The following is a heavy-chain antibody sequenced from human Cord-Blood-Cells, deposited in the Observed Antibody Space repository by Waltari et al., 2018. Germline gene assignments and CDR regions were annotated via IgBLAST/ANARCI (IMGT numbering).Heavy chain of an antibody. J-gene: IGHJ5*02. Sequence: QVQLVQSGAEVKKPGSSVKVSCTASGGTFSSYAITWVRQAPGQGLEWMGRIIPILGIANYAQKFQGRVTITADKSTSTDYMELSSLRSEDTAVYYCARRVAAAADNWFDPWGQGTLVTVSS. CDR1: GGTFSSYA. V-gene: IGHV1-69*09. D-gene: IGHD6-13*01. CDR3: ARRVAAAADNWFDP. CDR2: IIPILGIA.